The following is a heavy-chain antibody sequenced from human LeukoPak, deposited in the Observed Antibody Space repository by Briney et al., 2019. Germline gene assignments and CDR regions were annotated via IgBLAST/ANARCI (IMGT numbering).Heavy chain of an antibody. V-gene: IGHV1-69*01. J-gene: IGHJ2*01. D-gene: IGHD2-21*01. CDR3: ARRLDWYFDL. Sequence: GSSVKVSCKASGGTFSSYANSWVRQAPGQGLEWMGGIIPIFGTANYAQKFQGRVTITADESTSTAYMELSSLRSEVTAVYYCARRLDWYFDLWGRGTLVTVSS. CDR2: IIPIFGTA. CDR1: GGTFSSYA.